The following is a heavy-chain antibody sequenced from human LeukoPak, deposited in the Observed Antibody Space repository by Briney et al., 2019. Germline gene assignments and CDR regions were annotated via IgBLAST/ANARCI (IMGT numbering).Heavy chain of an antibody. J-gene: IGHJ3*02. D-gene: IGHD2-2*01. V-gene: IGHV1-3*01. CDR1: GYTFTSYA. CDR3: ARDPFNPDCSSTSCPDAFDI. Sequence: GASVKVSCKASGYTFTSYAMHWVRQAPGQRREWMGWINAGNGNTKYSQKFQGRVTITRDTSASTAYMELSSLRSEDTAVYYCARDPFNPDCSSTSCPDAFDIWGQGTMVTVSS. CDR2: INAGNGNT.